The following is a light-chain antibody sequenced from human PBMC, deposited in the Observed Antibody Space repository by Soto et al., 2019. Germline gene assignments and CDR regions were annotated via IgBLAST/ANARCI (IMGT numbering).Light chain of an antibody. CDR1: SSDIGGYKS. J-gene: IGLJ3*02. CDR2: EVS. V-gene: IGLV2-14*01. Sequence: QSALTQPASVSGSPGQSITISCTGTSSDIGGYKSVSWYQQHPGKAPKLMIYEVSNRPSGVSNRFSGSKSGNTASLTISGLQAEDEAVYYCCSHSSSITWMFGGGTKVTVL. CDR3: CSHSSSITWM.